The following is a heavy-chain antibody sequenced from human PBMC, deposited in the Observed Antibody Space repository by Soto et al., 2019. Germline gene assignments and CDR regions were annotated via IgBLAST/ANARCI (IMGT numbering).Heavy chain of an antibody. CDR2: IYYSGST. J-gene: IGHJ5*02. CDR3: ARGRVVVVAAPGYWFDH. D-gene: IGHD2-15*01. Sequence: QVQLQESGPGLVKPSQTLSLTCTVSGGSISSGDYYWGWIRQHPGKGLEWIGYIYYSGSTYYNPSLQSRVTISVDTDKNQFSLILSSVTAADTALSYCARGRVVVVAAPGYWFDHWGQGTLVTVSS. CDR1: GGSISSGDYY. V-gene: IGHV4-31*03.